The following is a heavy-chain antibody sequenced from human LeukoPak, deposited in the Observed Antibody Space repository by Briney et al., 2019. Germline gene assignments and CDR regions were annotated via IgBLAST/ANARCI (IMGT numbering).Heavy chain of an antibody. D-gene: IGHD2-2*01. Sequence: SETLSLTFTVSGGSISSNSYYWGWIRQPPGKGLEWIGSIHYSGSTYYNPSLKSRVTISVDTSKKQISLKLSSVTAADTAVYYCARVPKAATPVRNYYYYYIDVWGKGTTVTVSS. CDR2: IHYSGST. V-gene: IGHV4-39*01. J-gene: IGHJ6*03. CDR1: GGSISSNSYY. CDR3: ARVPKAATPVRNYYYYYIDV.